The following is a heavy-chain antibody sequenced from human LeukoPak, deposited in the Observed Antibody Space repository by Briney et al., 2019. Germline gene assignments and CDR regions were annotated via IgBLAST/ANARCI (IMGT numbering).Heavy chain of an antibody. J-gene: IGHJ6*02. CDR2: IIPIFGTA. CDR3: ARDMRLITIFGVVGDYYYGMDV. Sequence: SVKVSCKASGGTFSSYAISWVRQAPGQGLEWMGGIIPIFGTANYAQKFQGRVTITADESASTAYTELSSLRSEDAAVYYCARDMRLITIFGVVGDYYYGMDVWGQGTTVTVSS. CDR1: GGTFSSYA. D-gene: IGHD3-3*01. V-gene: IGHV1-69*13.